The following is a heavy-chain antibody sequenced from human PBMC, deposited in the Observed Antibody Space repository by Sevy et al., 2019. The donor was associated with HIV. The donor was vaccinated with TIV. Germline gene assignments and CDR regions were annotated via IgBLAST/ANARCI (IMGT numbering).Heavy chain of an antibody. Sequence: ASVKVSCKASGGTFSSYAISWVQQAPGQGLEWMGGIIPIFGTANYAQKFQGRVTITADKSTSTAYMELSSLGSEETAVYYCARDSLRGGKYLPFGLHDAFDIWGQGTMVTVSS. CDR1: GGTFSSYA. CDR2: IIPIFGTA. CDR3: ARDSLRGGKYLPFGLHDAFDI. J-gene: IGHJ3*02. D-gene: IGHD4-4*01. V-gene: IGHV1-69*06.